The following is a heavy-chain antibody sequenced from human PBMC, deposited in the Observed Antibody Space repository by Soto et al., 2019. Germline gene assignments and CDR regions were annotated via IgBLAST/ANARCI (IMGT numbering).Heavy chain of an antibody. Sequence: GESLKISCNGSGYSFTNYWIGWVRQMPGKGLEWMGIIYPGDSDTRYSPSFQAQVTISADKSINTAYLQWSSLKASDTAIYYCARRPRGLLDYFDPWGQGTLVTVSS. J-gene: IGHJ5*02. CDR2: IYPGDSDT. CDR3: ARRPRGLLDYFDP. CDR1: GYSFTNYW. D-gene: IGHD2-15*01. V-gene: IGHV5-51*01.